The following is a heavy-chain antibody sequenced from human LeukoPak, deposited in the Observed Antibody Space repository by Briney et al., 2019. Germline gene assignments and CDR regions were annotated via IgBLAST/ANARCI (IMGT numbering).Heavy chain of an antibody. CDR3: ARTGWYEASYCFDY. D-gene: IGHD6-19*01. V-gene: IGHV4-59*01. J-gene: IGHJ4*02. CDR1: GGSISSYY. Sequence: SETLSLTCTVSGGSISSYYWSWIRQPPGKGLEWIGYIYYSGSTNYNPSLKSRVTISVDTSKNQFSLKLSSVTAADTAVYYCARTGWYEASYCFDYWGQGTLVTVSS. CDR2: IYYSGST.